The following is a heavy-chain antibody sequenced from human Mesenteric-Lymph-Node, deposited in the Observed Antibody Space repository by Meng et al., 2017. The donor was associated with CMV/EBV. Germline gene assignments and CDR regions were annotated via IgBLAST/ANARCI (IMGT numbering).Heavy chain of an antibody. D-gene: IGHD6-13*01. V-gene: IGHV4-59*12. Sequence: SETLSLTCTVSGGSISSYYWSWIRQPPGKGLEWIGYMYYSGSTKYNPSLKSRVIISVDTSKNQFSLKLSSVTAADTAVYYCASSSPLHMDVWGQGTTVTVSS. CDR3: ASSSPLHMDV. J-gene: IGHJ6*02. CDR2: MYYSGST. CDR1: GGSISSYY.